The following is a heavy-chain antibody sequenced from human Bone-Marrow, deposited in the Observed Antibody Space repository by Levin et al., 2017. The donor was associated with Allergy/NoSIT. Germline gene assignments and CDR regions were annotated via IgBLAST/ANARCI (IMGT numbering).Heavy chain of an antibody. CDR3: TRSPVGKGPSDF. J-gene: IGHJ4*02. CDR2: SRNKANSYTT. Sequence: QAGGSLRLSCAASGFTFSDHYMDWVRQAPGKGLEWVGRSRNKANSYTTEYAASVKGRFTISRDESKNSLYLQMNSLKTEDTAVYYCTRSPVGKGPSDFWGQGTLVTVSS. V-gene: IGHV3-72*01. CDR1: GFTFSDHY. D-gene: IGHD7-27*01.